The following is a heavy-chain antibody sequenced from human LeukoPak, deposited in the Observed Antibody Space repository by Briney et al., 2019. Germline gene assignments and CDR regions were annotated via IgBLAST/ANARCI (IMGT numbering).Heavy chain of an antibody. Sequence: SVKVSCKASGCTFSSYAISWVRQAPGQGLEWMGWIIPNFGTTNYAQKFQGRVTMTADESTSTAYMELSSLRSEDTAVYYCAREGVGCSSTSCPHLYCGQGTLVTVSS. CDR3: AREGVGCSSTSCPHLY. CDR2: IIPNFGTT. D-gene: IGHD2-2*01. J-gene: IGHJ4*02. CDR1: GCTFSSYA. V-gene: IGHV1-69*01.